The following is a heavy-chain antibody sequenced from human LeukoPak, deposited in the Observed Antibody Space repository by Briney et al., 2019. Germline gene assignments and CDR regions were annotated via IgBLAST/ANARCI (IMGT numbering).Heavy chain of an antibody. CDR2: INPNSGGT. V-gene: IGHV1-2*02. Sequence: ASVKVSCKASGHTFTGYYIHWVRQAPGQGLEWMGWINPNSGGTNYAQKFQGRVTMTRDTSISTAYMELSRLTSDDTAVYYCARVATARDYSNSDYWGQGSLVTVST. D-gene: IGHD4-11*01. CDR3: ARVATARDYSNSDY. CDR1: GHTFTGYY. J-gene: IGHJ4*02.